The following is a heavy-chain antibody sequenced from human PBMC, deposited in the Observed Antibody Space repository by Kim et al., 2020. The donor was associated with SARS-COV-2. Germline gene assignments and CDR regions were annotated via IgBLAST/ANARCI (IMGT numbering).Heavy chain of an antibody. Sequence: VKGHFTISRDNSQNTLYLQMNSLRAEDTAVYYWARGGLDDSSGYYSDAFDIWGQGTMVTVSS. J-gene: IGHJ3*02. V-gene: IGHV3-30*07. D-gene: IGHD3-22*01. CDR3: ARGGLDDSSGYYSDAFDI.